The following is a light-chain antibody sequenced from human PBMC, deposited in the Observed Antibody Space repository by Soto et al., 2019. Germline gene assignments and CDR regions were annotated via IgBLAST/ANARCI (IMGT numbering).Light chain of an antibody. V-gene: IGKV1-6*01. Sequence: AIQMTQSPSSLSASVGDRVTITCRASQDIRDDVAWYQQKAGKAPKLLMYAASTLQSGVPSRFSGSGSGTDFTLTISSLQPDDFATYYCQHYNSYSEAFGQGTKV. CDR1: QDIRDD. CDR2: AAS. CDR3: QHYNSYSEA. J-gene: IGKJ1*01.